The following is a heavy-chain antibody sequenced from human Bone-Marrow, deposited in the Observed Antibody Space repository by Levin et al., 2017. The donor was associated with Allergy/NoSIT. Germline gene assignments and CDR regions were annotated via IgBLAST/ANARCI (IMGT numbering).Heavy chain of an antibody. CDR1: GFSLNTFGVG. V-gene: IGHV2-5*01. J-gene: IGHJ5*02. D-gene: IGHD2-15*01. CDR3: AHSFWNGYCSGSTWGRFDP. Sequence: SGPTLVKPTQTLTLTCTFSGFSLNTFGVGVGWIRQPPGKALEWLGIIYWNDDKRYSPSVKNRLTLTKDTSKNQVVLRMIDRDPLDTGTYYCAHSFWNGYCSGSTWGRFDPWGQGPLVTVAS. CDR2: IYWNDDK.